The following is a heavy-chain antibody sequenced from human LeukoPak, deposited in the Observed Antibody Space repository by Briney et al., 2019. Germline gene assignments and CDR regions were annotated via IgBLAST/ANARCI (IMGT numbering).Heavy chain of an antibody. V-gene: IGHV4-38-2*02. D-gene: IGHD3-10*01. J-gene: IGHJ4*02. CDR3: ARGTGFGEPVDY. CDR2: MFHSGTT. Sequence: SETLSLTCTVSGYSISSGFYWGWIRQPPGKGLEWIASMFHSGTTYYNPSLKSRITISLDTSKNQLSLELTSVTAADTAVYYCARGTGFGEPVDYWGQGTLVTVSS. CDR1: GYSISSGFY.